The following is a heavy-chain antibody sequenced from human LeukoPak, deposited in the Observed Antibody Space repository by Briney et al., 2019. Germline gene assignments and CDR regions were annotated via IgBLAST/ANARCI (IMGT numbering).Heavy chain of an antibody. Sequence: SETLSLTCSVSAGSISSSNWWSWVRQSPVKGLEWIGEIYLYGTTNYNPSLKSRVTMSVDRSKNQFSLKLSSVTAADTAVYYCARTRHYYDSSGYFDYWGQGTLVTVSS. CDR2: IYLYGTT. CDR1: AGSISSSNW. J-gene: IGHJ4*02. D-gene: IGHD3-22*01. CDR3: ARTRHYYDSSGYFDY. V-gene: IGHV4-4*02.